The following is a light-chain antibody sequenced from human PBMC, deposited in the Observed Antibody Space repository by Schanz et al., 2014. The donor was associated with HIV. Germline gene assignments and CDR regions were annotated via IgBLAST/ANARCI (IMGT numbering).Light chain of an antibody. CDR1: QGISSY. V-gene: IGKV1-9*01. Sequence: DIQLTQSPSFLSASVGDRVTITCRASQGISSYLAWYQQKPGKAPKRLIYAASFLQSEVPSRFIGSGSGTEFTLTITNLQPEDFATYYCLQQNTYPLTFGQGTRLEVK. J-gene: IGKJ5*01. CDR3: LQQNTYPLT. CDR2: AAS.